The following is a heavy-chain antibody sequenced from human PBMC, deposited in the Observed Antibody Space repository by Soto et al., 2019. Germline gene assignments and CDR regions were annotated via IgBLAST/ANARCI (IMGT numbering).Heavy chain of an antibody. J-gene: IGHJ4*02. D-gene: IGHD3-9*01. CDR1: GFIFRSYG. CDR3: ARDKDWAFDY. Sequence: GGSLRLSCVASGFIFRSYGMVWVRQAPGKGLEWISYIFATSTTIYYADSVKGRFTVSRDNAKNSLFLLINSLRAEDTAVYYCARDKDWAFDYWGQGTPVTVSS. CDR2: IFATSTTI. V-gene: IGHV3-48*03.